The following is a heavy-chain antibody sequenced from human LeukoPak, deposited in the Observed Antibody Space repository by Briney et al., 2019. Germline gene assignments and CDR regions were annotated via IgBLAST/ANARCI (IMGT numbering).Heavy chain of an antibody. J-gene: IGHJ4*02. Sequence: GRSLRLSCAASGFTFSSYSMNWVRQAPGKGLEWVSSISSSSSYIYYADSVKGRFTISRDNAKNSLYLQMNSLRAEDTAVYYCARDRRGYSYGAFDYWGQGTLVTVSS. CDR1: GFTFSSYS. V-gene: IGHV3-21*01. D-gene: IGHD5-18*01. CDR3: ARDRRGYSYGAFDY. CDR2: ISSSSSYI.